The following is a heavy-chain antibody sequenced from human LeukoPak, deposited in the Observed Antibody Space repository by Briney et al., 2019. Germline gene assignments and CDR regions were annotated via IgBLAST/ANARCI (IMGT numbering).Heavy chain of an antibody. Sequence: GGSLRLSCAASGFTFSSSWMHWVRQAPGKELVWVSHISTDGRNTIYADSVKGRFTISRDNARNTVYLQMNSLRVADAAVYYCAKSPTGTRYFADFWGQGTLVTVSS. D-gene: IGHD1-1*01. CDR1: GFTFSSSW. J-gene: IGHJ4*02. V-gene: IGHV3-74*01. CDR2: ISTDGRNT. CDR3: AKSPTGTRYFADF.